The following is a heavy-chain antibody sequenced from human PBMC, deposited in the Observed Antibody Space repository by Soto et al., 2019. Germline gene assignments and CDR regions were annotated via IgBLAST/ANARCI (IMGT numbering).Heavy chain of an antibody. J-gene: IGHJ6*02. V-gene: IGHV3-15*07. CDR3: TTASMVRGVSSYYGMDV. Sequence: GGSLRLSCAASGFTFSNAWMNWVRQAPGKGLEWVGRIKSKTDGGTTDYAAPVKGRFTISRDDSKNTLYLQMNSLKTEDTAVYYCTTASMVRGVSSYYGMDVWGQGTTVTVSS. CDR2: IKSKTDGGTT. D-gene: IGHD3-10*01. CDR1: GFTFSNAW.